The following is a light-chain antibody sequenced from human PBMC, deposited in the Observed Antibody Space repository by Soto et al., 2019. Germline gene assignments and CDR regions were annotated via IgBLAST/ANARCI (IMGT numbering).Light chain of an antibody. Sequence: QSVLTQPPSVSGAPGQRVTISCTGSSSNIGAGYDVHWYQQLPGTAPKLLIYGNSNRPSGVPDRFSGSKSGTSASLAITGFQVEDEADYYCQSYDGSLSGYVFGTGTRSPS. CDR3: QSYDGSLSGYV. CDR1: SSNIGAGYD. J-gene: IGLJ1*01. V-gene: IGLV1-40*01. CDR2: GNS.